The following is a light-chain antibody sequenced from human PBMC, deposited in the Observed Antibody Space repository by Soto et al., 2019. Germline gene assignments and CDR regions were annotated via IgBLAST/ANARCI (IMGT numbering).Light chain of an antibody. CDR1: QSVSRSY. J-gene: IGKJ1*01. Sequence: EIVLTQSPGTLSLSPGERATLSCRASQSVSRSYLAWYQQKPGQAPRLLIYGASSRATGIPDRCSGSGSGTDFNLTISRLEPEAFAVYYCQQYCSSLTWTFGQGTKVEIK. V-gene: IGKV3-20*01. CDR2: GAS. CDR3: QQYCSSLTWT.